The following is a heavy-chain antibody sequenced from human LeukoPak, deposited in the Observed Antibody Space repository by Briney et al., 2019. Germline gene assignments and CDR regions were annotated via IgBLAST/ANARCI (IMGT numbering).Heavy chain of an antibody. Sequence: PSETLSLTCAVSGGSISSSNWWSWVRQPPGMGLEWIGYIYYTGSTNYNPSLKSRVTISVDASKNQFSLKMSSMTAADTAVYYCARAQGYSSGWDFQHWGQGTLVTVSS. J-gene: IGHJ1*01. CDR3: ARAQGYSSGWDFQH. CDR1: GGSISSSNW. CDR2: IYYTGST. D-gene: IGHD6-19*01. V-gene: IGHV4-4*02.